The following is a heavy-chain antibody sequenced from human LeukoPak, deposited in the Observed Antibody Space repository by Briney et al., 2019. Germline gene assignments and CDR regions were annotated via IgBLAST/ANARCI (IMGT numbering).Heavy chain of an antibody. D-gene: IGHD3-22*01. CDR2: ISYDGSNK. J-gene: IGHJ6*02. V-gene: IGHV3-30-3*01. Sequence: GGSLRLSCAASGFTFSSYAMHWVRQAPGKGLEWVAVISYDGSNKYYADSVKGRFTISRDNSKNTLYLQMNSLRAEDTAVYYCARDRYYDSSGYNYYGMDVLGQGTTGTGSS. CDR3: ARDRYYDSSGYNYYGMDV. CDR1: GFTFSSYA.